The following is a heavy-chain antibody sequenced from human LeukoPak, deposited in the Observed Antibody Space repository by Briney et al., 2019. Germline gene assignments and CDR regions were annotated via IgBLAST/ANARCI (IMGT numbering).Heavy chain of an antibody. V-gene: IGHV3-20*04. J-gene: IGHJ4*02. D-gene: IGHD3-22*01. CDR2: INWNGGST. Sequence: ETLSLTCAVYGGSFSGYYWSWVRQAPGKGLEWVSGINWNGGSTGYADSVKGRFTISRDNAKNSLYLQMNSLRAEDTALYYCARDGEYYDSSGYYHPYDYWGQGTLVTVSS. CDR1: GGSFSGYY. CDR3: ARDGEYYDSSGYYHPYDY.